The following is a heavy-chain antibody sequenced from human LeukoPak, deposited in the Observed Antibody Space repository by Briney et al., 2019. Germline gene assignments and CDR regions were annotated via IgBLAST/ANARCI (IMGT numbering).Heavy chain of an antibody. CDR2: IYSSGST. J-gene: IGHJ4*02. CDR1: GGSISSYY. Sequence: SETLSLTCTASGGSISSYYWSWIRQPPGKGLEWIGYIYSSGSTNYNPSLTSRVTISVDTSKNQFSLKLSSVTAADTAVYYCARGRNFKEGSTSNFDYWGQGTLVTVSS. D-gene: IGHD3-10*01. CDR3: ARGRNFKEGSTSNFDY. V-gene: IGHV4-59*01.